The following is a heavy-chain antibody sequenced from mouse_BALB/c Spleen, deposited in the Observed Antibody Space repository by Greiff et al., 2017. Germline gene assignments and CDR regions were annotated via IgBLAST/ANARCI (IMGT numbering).Heavy chain of an antibody. Sequence: QVQLQQSGPGLVAPSQSLSITCTVSGFSLTGYGVNWVRQPPGKGLEWLGMIWGDGSTDYNSALKSRLSISKDNSKSQVFLKMNSLQTDDTARYYCARGLGGPSTMITRAWFAYWGQGTLVTVSA. CDR1: GFSLTGYG. CDR2: IWGDGST. D-gene: IGHD2-4*01. J-gene: IGHJ3*01. CDR3: ARGLGGPSTMITRAWFAY. V-gene: IGHV2-6-7*01.